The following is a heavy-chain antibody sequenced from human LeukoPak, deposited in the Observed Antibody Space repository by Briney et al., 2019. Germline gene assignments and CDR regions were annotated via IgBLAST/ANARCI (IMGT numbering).Heavy chain of an antibody. Sequence: PSETLSLTCTVSGGSISSYYWSWIRQPPGKGLEWIGYIYYSGSTNYNPSLKSRVTISVDTSKNQFSLKLSSVTAADTAVYYCARATGYSSSLFSFDYWGQGTLVTVSS. CDR3: ARATGYSSSLFSFDY. CDR1: GGSISSYY. V-gene: IGHV4-59*01. CDR2: IYYSGST. D-gene: IGHD6-13*01. J-gene: IGHJ4*02.